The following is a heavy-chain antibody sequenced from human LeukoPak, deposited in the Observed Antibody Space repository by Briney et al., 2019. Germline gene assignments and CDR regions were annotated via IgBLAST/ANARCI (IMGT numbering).Heavy chain of an antibody. D-gene: IGHD3-22*01. J-gene: IGHJ4*02. CDR2: INPSGGST. CDR3: ARVTRPYYYDSSGSYFDY. CDR1: GYTFTSYY. V-gene: IGHV1-46*01. Sequence: ASVKVSCKASGYTFTSYYMHWVRQAPGQGLEWMGIINPSGGSTSYAQKFQGRVTMTRDTSTSTVYMELSSLRSEDTAVYYCARVTRPYYYDSSGSYFDYWGQGTLVTVSS.